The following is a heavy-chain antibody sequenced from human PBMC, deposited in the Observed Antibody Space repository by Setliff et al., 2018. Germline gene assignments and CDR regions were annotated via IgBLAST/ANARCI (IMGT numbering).Heavy chain of an antibody. J-gene: IGHJ6*02. Sequence: SETLSLTCTVSGGSISTHYWSWIRQPPGKGLEWVGYMYYNGNTNFNPSLKTRLTMSVDTSKNQFALNLRSVTAADTAVYYCVRDRTAYSYGLDVWGQGTTVTVSS. CDR3: VRDRTAYSYGLDV. V-gene: IGHV4-59*11. CDR2: MYYNGNT. CDR1: GGSISTHY. D-gene: IGHD5-18*01.